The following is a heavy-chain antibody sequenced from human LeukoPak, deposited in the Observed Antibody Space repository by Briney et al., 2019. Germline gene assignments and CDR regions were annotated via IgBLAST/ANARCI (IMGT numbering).Heavy chain of an antibody. J-gene: IGHJ6*02. D-gene: IGHD6-13*01. CDR2: IGTAGDT. V-gene: IGHV3-13*01. CDR1: GFTFSSYD. CDR3: ARVRRAGYSSSWHSDYYYYGMDV. Sequence: GGSLRLSCAASGFTFSSYDMHWVRQATGKGLEWVSAIGTAGDTYYPGSVKGRFTISRENAKNSLYLQMNSLRAGDTAVYYCARVRRAGYSSSWHSDYYYYGMDVWGQGTTVTVSS.